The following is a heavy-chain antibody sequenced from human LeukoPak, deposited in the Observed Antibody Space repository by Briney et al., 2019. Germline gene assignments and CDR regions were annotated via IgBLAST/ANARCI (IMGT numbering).Heavy chain of an antibody. CDR1: GGTFSSYA. V-gene: IGHV1-69*13. CDR2: IIPIFGTA. J-gene: IGHJ4*02. D-gene: IGHD5-24*01. CDR3: ARGRRDGYNYRGYYFDY. Sequence: SVKVSCKASGGTFSSYAISWVRQAPGQGLEWMGGIIPIFGTANYAQKFQGRVTITADESTSTAYMELSSLRSEDTAVCYCARGRRDGYNYRGYYFDYWGQGTLVTVSS.